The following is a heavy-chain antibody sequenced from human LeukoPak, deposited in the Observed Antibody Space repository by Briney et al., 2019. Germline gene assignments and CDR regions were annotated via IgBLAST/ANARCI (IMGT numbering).Heavy chain of an antibody. CDR1: GGSFSGYY. V-gene: IGHV4-34*01. D-gene: IGHD2/OR15-2a*01. CDR2: IYYSGST. CDR3: ARAHSIASYYYGVDV. J-gene: IGHJ6*02. Sequence: SETLSLTCAVYGGSFSGYYWSWIRQPPGKGLEWIGNIYYSGSTYYSPSLTSRVTVSVDTSENQFSLKLSSVTAADTAVYYCARAHSIASYYYGVDVWGRGTTVTVSS.